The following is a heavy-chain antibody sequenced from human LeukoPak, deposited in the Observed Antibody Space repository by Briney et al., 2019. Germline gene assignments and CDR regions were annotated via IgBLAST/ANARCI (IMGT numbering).Heavy chain of an antibody. Sequence: GGSLRLSCAASGFTFSSYWMSWARQAPGKGLEWVATIKQDGSEKYYVDSVKGRFTISRDNAKNSLYLQMNSLRAEDTAVYYCGRDPEGAITPENWGQGTLVTVSS. D-gene: IGHD1-26*01. V-gene: IGHV3-7*01. CDR2: IKQDGSEK. CDR3: GRDPEGAITPEN. CDR1: GFTFSSYW. J-gene: IGHJ4*02.